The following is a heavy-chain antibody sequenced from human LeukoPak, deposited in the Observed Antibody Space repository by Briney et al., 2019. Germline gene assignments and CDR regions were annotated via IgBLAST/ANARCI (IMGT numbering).Heavy chain of an antibody. CDR3: ARGPITMILVVNAEGYFDY. CDR1: GGSISSSSYY. V-gene: IGHV4-39*07. D-gene: IGHD3-22*01. Sequence: SETLSLTCTVSGGSISSSSYYWGWIRQPPGKGLEWIGSIYYSGSTYYNPSLKSRVTISVDTSKNQFSLKLSSVTAADTAVYYCARGPITMILVVNAEGYFDYWGQGTLVTVSS. CDR2: IYYSGST. J-gene: IGHJ4*02.